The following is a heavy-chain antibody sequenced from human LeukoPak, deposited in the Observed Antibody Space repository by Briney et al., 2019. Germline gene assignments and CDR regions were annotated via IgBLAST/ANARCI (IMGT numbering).Heavy chain of an antibody. CDR2: IYYSGST. CDR3: ARIHRRADSSGYYYEDWYFDL. J-gene: IGHJ2*01. V-gene: IGHV4-39*01. D-gene: IGHD3-22*01. CDR1: GGSISSSNYY. Sequence: SETLSLTCTVSGGSISSSNYYWGWIRQPPGKGLEWFGSIYYSGSTYYNPSLKSRVTISVDTSKNQFSLKLSSVTAADTAVYYCARIHRRADSSGYYYEDWYFDLWGRGTLVTVPS.